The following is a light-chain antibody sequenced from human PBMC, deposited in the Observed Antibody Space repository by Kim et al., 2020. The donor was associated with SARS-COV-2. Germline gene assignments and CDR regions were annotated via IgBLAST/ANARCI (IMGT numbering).Light chain of an antibody. Sequence: DIVMTQTPLSLSVTPGQPASLSCRSSQGLSSYGRTYLYWYVQKPGQPPQLLVYEVSNRFSGVPDRFSGSGSGTDFTLKISRVEAEDVGVYYCLQSLQIPLTFGGGTKVDIK. J-gene: IGKJ4*01. CDR3: LQSLQIPLT. V-gene: IGKV2D-29*01. CDR1: QGLSSYGRTY. CDR2: EVS.